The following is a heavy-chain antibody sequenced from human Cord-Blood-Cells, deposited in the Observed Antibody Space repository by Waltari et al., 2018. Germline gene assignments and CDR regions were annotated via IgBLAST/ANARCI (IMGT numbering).Heavy chain of an antibody. CDR1: GGTFSSYA. CDR2: IIPIFGTA. J-gene: IGHJ4*02. CDR3: AYAYCGGDCYYKAFDY. D-gene: IGHD2-21*02. Sequence: QVQLVQSGAEVKKPGSSVKVSCKASGGTFSSYAISWVRQAPGQGLEWMGGIIPIFGTANYAQKCQGRVTITADESTSTAYMGLSSLRSEDTAVYYCAYAYCGGDCYYKAFDYWGQGTLVTVSS. V-gene: IGHV1-69*01.